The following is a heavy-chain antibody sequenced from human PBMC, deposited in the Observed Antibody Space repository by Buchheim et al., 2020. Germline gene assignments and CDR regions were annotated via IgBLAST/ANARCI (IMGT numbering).Heavy chain of an antibody. D-gene: IGHD3-3*01. CDR2: ISGSGGST. V-gene: IGHV3-23*01. CDR3: ARYDFWSDYYRGENGLDV. Sequence: EVQLLGSGGDLVRPGGSLRLSCAASGFTFDTFAMSWVRQAPGMGLEWVSAISGSGGSTYYAQSVKGRITISRDNFQNTVYLQMNSLRAEDTAVYYCARYDFWSDYYRGENGLDVWGQGTT. CDR1: GFTFDTFA. J-gene: IGHJ6*02.